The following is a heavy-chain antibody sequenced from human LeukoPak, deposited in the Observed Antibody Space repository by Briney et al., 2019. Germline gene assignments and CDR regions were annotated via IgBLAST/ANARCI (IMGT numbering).Heavy chain of an antibody. J-gene: IGHJ6*02. V-gene: IGHV3-30-3*02. D-gene: IGHD2-8*01. Sequence: GGSLRLSCAASGLTFSRYAMHWVRQAPGKGLEWVAVISYDGSNKYYADPVKGRFTISRDNSKNTLYLQMNSLRAEDTAVYYCAKPPMVAHYYYYGMDVWGQGTTVTVSS. CDR2: ISYDGSNK. CDR3: AKPPMVAHYYYYGMDV. CDR1: GLTFSRYA.